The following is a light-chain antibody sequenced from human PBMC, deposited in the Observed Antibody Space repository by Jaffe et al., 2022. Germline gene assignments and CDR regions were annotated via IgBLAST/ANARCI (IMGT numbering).Light chain of an antibody. J-gene: IGKJ3*01. CDR2: DAS. CDR1: QNVNIH. CDR3: QQPNNWPL. V-gene: IGKV3-11*01. Sequence: EIVLTQSPATLSLSPGDRATLSCRASQNVNIHLAWYQQKPGQAPRLLIYDASTRATGIPARFSGRGSGTDFTLTISSLEPEDFAVYYCQQPNNWPLFGPGTRVEMK.